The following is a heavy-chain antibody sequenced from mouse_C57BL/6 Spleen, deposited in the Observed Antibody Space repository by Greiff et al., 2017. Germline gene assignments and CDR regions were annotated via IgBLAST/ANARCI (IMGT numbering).Heavy chain of an antibody. CDR1: GYTFTSYW. CDR2: IAPSDSEN. CDR3: AKGEYSKDFDY. Sequence: QVQLQQPGAELVRPGSSVKLSCQASGYTFTSYWMHWVKQRPIQGLEWIGNIAPSDSENHYNQKFKDKDTLTVDKSSSTAYMQLSSLTSEDSAVYYCAKGEYSKDFDYWGQGTTLTVSS. D-gene: IGHD2-5*01. J-gene: IGHJ2*01. V-gene: IGHV1-52*01.